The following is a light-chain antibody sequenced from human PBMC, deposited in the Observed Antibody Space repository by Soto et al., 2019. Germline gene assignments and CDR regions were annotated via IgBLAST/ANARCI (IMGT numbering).Light chain of an antibody. CDR2: SNN. J-gene: IGLJ1*01. CDR1: SSNIGSNT. V-gene: IGLV1-44*01. Sequence: HSVLTQPPSASGTPGQRVTISCSGSSSNIGSNTVNWYQQLPGTAPKLLIYSNNQRPSGVPDRFSGSKSGTSASLAISGLQSEDEADYYCAAWDDSLNGLLVFGTGTKVTVL. CDR3: AAWDDSLNGLLV.